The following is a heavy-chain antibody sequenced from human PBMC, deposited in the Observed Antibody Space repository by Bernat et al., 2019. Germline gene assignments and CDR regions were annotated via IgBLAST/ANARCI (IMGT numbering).Heavy chain of an antibody. CDR2: INPNSGGT. Sequence: QVQLVQSGAEVKKPGSSVKVSCKASGGTFSSYAISWVRQAPGQGLEWMGWINPNSGGTNYAQKFQGWVTMTRDTSISTAYMELSRLRSDDTAVYYCARAIRGSFEAFDIWGQGTMVTVSS. V-gene: IGHV1-2*04. CDR1: GGTFSSYA. D-gene: IGHD1-26*01. J-gene: IGHJ3*02. CDR3: ARAIRGSFEAFDI.